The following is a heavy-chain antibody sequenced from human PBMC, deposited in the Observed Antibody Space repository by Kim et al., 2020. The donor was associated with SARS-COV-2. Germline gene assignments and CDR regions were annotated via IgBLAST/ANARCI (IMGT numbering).Heavy chain of an antibody. J-gene: IGHJ4*03. CDR1: GFTFSSYS. D-gene: IGHD1-26*01. Sequence: GGSLRLSCAASGFTFSSYSMNWVRQAPGKGLEWVSSISSSSSYIYSADTVKGRFTISRDTAKNSLYLHMNSLRAEDTAVYYCARGRHGWYSGSYLLYWG. V-gene: IGHV3-21*01. CDR2: ISSSSSYI. CDR3: ARGRHGWYSGSYLLY.